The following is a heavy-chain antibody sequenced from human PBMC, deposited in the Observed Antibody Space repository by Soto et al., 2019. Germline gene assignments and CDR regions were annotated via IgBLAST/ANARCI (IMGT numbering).Heavy chain of an antibody. D-gene: IGHD3-16*02. CDR3: ARATTYDYVWGRYRYYFDY. CDR1: GGSFSGYY. J-gene: IGHJ4*02. CDR2: INHSGST. Sequence: SETLSLTCAVYGGSFSGYYWSWIRQPPGKGLEWIGEINHSGSTNYNPSLKSRVTISVDTSKNQFSLKLSSVTAADTAVYYCARATTYDYVWGRYRYYFDYWGQGTLVTVSS. V-gene: IGHV4-34*01.